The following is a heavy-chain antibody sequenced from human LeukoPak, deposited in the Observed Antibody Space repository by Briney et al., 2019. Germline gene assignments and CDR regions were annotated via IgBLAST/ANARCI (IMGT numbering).Heavy chain of an antibody. V-gene: IGHV1-69*05. CDR1: GGTFSSYA. Sequence: SVKVSCKASGGTFSSYAISWVRQAPGQGLEWMGGIIPIFGTANYAQKFQGRVTMTRDTSISTAYMELSRLRSDDTAVYYCARERIAAAGASGYYYYMDVWGKGTTVTVSS. CDR2: IIPIFGTA. CDR3: ARERIAAAGASGYYYYMDV. J-gene: IGHJ6*03. D-gene: IGHD6-13*01.